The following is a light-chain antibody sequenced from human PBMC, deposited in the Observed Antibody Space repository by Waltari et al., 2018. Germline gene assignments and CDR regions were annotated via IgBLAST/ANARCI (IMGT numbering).Light chain of an antibody. CDR1: KIASKR. J-gene: IGLJ1*01. CDR3: QVWDGSSDHYV. CDR2: DDY. V-gene: IGLV3-21*03. Sequence: SYVLTQPPSVSVAPGKTARITCGGNKIASKRVHWDQQRPGQAPVLVVNDDYDRPSGIPERFSGSKSGNTATLTISGVEAGDEADYSCQVWDGSSDHYVFGTGTKVTVL.